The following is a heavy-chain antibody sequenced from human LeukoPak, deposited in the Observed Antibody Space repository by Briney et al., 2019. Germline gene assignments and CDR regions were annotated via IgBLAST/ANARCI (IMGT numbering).Heavy chain of an antibody. V-gene: IGHV3-30*09. CDR2: ISHDGNNK. D-gene: IGHD3-22*01. CDR1: GFTFSSNV. CDR3: ARASTWVPGEDSSGYYHPYAFDL. Sequence: GGSLRLSCAAPGFTFSSNVMHWVRQTPGKGLEWVAAISHDGNNKYYADSVKGRFATSRDNSKKMLYLQMSSLRAEDTAVYYCARASTWVPGEDSSGYYHPYAFDLWGQGTMVTVSS. J-gene: IGHJ3*01.